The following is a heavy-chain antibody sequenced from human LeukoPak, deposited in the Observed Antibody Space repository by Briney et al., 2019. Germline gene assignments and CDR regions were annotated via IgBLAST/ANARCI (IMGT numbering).Heavy chain of an antibody. V-gene: IGHV1-2*02. Sequence: GASVKVSCKASGYTFTGYYMHWVRQAPGQGLEWMGWINPNSGGTNYAQKFQGRVTMTRDTSISTAYMELSRLRSDDTAVYYCARDLDSGSPLNMDVWGKGTTVTVSS. J-gene: IGHJ6*03. CDR3: ARDLDSGSPLNMDV. D-gene: IGHD1-26*01. CDR1: GYTFTGYY. CDR2: INPNSGGT.